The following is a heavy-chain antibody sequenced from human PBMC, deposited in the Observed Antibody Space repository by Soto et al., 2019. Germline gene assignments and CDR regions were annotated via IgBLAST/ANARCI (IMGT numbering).Heavy chain of an antibody. J-gene: IGHJ4*02. CDR3: AKTITTIGVSSTGRGALLDN. V-gene: IGHV3-30*18. D-gene: IGHD3-3*01. Sequence: QVQLVESGGGVVQPGRSLRLSCAASGFTFSVFGMHWVRQAPGKGLEWVAVISNDGNSEHYADSVKGRFTISRDNSKNTFYLQMTSLSVEDTAVYYCAKTITTIGVSSTGRGALLDNWGQGILVSVFS. CDR1: GFTFSVFG. CDR2: ISNDGNSE.